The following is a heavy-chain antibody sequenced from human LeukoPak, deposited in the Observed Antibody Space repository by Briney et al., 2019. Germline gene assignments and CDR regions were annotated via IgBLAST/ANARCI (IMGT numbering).Heavy chain of an antibody. D-gene: IGHD5-12*01. CDR3: ARPGDSGYDYLYYFDY. CDR1: GYTFTNYG. Sequence: ASVKVSCKASGYTFTNYGISWVRQAPGQGLEWMGWISAYNGNTNYAQKLQGRVTMTTDTSTSTAYMELRSLRSDDTAVYYCARPGDSGYDYLYYFDYWGQGTLVTVSS. V-gene: IGHV1-18*01. CDR2: ISAYNGNT. J-gene: IGHJ4*02.